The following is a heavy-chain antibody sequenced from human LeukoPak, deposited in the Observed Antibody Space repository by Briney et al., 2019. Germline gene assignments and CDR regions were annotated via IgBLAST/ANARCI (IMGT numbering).Heavy chain of an antibody. Sequence: GGSLRLSRAASGFTFSSYAMSWVRQAPGKGLEWVSDISGSGGSTYYADSVKGRFTISRDNSKNTLFLQMNSLRPEDTAVYYCARGPDYDILADYFDYWGQGTLVTVSS. CDR1: GFTFSSYA. CDR3: ARGPDYDILADYFDY. J-gene: IGHJ4*02. D-gene: IGHD3-9*01. V-gene: IGHV3-23*01. CDR2: ISGSGGST.